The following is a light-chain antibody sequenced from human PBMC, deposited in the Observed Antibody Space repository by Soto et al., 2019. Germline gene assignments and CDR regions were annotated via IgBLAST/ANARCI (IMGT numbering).Light chain of an antibody. CDR1: QSVSSY. J-gene: IGKJ3*01. CDR3: QQRTYWPT. V-gene: IGKV3-11*01. CDR2: ATS. Sequence: EDVLTQSPATLSLSPGERATLSCRASQSVSSYLAWYQQRPGQPPRLRIYATSNRATGIPARFSGSGSGTEFTLPLNSLEPEDFAVYCCQQRTYWPTFGPGTKVEIK.